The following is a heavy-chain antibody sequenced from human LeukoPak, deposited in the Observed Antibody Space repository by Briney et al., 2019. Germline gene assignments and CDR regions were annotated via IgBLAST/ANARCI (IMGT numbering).Heavy chain of an antibody. CDR3: ARQGNHYYYYYMDV. Sequence: SETLSLTCTVSGGSISSYYRSWIRQPPGKGLEWIGYIYTSGSTNYNPSLKSRVTISVDTSKNQFSLKLSSVTAADTAVYYCARQGNHYYYYYMDVWGKGTTVTVSS. CDR2: IYTSGST. V-gene: IGHV4-4*09. CDR1: GGSISSYY. D-gene: IGHD3-10*01. J-gene: IGHJ6*03.